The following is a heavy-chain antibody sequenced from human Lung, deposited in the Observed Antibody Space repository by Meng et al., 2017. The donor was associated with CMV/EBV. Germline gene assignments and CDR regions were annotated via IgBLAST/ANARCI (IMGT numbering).Heavy chain of an antibody. CDR2: INHSGSI. V-gene: IGHV4-34*01. CDR1: GGSFSGYY. D-gene: IGHD3-3*01. CDR3: ARAPIINDFWSGQVSNYFDN. J-gene: IGHJ4*02. Sequence: SXTXSLXCAVYGGSFSGYYWSWIRQPPGKGLEWIGEINHSGSINYNPSLKSRVTISVDTSKDQFSLKLNSVTAADTAVYYCARAPIINDFWSGQVSNYFDNWXQGTLVTVSS.